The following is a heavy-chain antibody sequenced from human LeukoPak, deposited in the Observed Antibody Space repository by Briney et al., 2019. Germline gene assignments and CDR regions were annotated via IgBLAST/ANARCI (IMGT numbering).Heavy chain of an antibody. CDR3: ARARYSSGCPLDY. D-gene: IGHD6-19*01. CDR1: GGSFSGYY. Sequence: SETLSLTCAVYGGSFSGYYWSWIRQPPGKGLEWNGEINHSGSTNYNPSLKSRVTISVDTSKNQFSLKLSSVTAADTAVYYCARARYSSGCPLDYWGQGTLVTVSS. CDR2: INHSGST. V-gene: IGHV4-34*01. J-gene: IGHJ4*02.